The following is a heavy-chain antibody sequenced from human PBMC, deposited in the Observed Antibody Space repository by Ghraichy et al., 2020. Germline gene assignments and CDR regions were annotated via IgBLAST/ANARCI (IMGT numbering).Heavy chain of an antibody. V-gene: IGHV3-21*01. D-gene: IGHD6-13*01. J-gene: IGHJ4*02. CDR3: AREREIPAAGTGGDY. Sequence: GGSLRLSCAASGFTFSSYTMNWVRQAPGKGLEWVSSISLGSTYIYYADSVQGRFTISRDNAKNSLFLQMNSLRADDTAIYYCAREREIPAAGTGGDYWGLGTLVTVSS. CDR2: ISLGSTYI. CDR1: GFTFSSYT.